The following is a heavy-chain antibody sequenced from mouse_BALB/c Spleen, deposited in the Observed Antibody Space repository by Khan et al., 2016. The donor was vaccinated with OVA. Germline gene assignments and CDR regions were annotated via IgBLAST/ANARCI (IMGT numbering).Heavy chain of an antibody. J-gene: IGHJ4*01. CDR2: ILPGSGSS. Sequence: QVQLQQSGAELMKPGASVKISCKATGYTFSSYWIEWVKQRPGHGLEWIGEILPGSGSSKYNEKFKGKATFTADTSSNTAYMQFSSLTSEESAVYYCARRGMGAIDYWGQGTLVTVSS. CDR3: ARRGMGAIDY. D-gene: IGHD2-3*01. CDR1: GYTFSSYW. V-gene: IGHV1-9*01.